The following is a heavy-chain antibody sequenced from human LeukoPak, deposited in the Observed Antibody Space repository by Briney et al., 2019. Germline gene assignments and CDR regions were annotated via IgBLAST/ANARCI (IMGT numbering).Heavy chain of an antibody. CDR2: INPNSGGT. D-gene: IGHD3-10*01. J-gene: IGHJ4*02. Sequence: ASVQVSCKASGFTFTGYYMHWVRQAPGQGVEWMGWINPNSGGTNYAQKFQGRVTMTRDTSITTAYMELTSLRSDDTAVYYCARDLFYSVSGTYYNVGRVFNYWGQGTLVTVSS. CDR3: ARDLFYSVSGTYYNVGRVFNY. V-gene: IGHV1-2*02. CDR1: GFTFTGYY.